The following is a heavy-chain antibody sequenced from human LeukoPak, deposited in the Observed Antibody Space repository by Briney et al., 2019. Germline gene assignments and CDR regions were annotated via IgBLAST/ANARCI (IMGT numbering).Heavy chain of an antibody. CDR3: ARGIVVVPAAVDNWFDP. Sequence: SETLSLTCTVSGGSISSYYWSWLRQPAGKGLEWIGRIYTSGSTNYNPSLKSRVTMSVDTSKNQFSLKLSSVTAADTAVYYCARGIVVVPAAVDNWFDPRGQGTLVTVSS. J-gene: IGHJ5*02. V-gene: IGHV4-4*07. CDR2: IYTSGST. CDR1: GGSISSYY. D-gene: IGHD2-2*01.